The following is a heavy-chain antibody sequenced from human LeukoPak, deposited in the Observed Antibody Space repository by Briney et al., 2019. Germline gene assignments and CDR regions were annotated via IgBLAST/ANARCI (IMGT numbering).Heavy chain of an antibody. CDR2: ISYDGTTK. CDR3: TGGGSWAYSSTLDF. CDR1: GFSFDHFS. Sequence: GGSLRLSCATSGFSFDHFSMYWVRQAPGKGLEWVTVISYDGTTKHYADSVKGRFTVSRDNSKKTLYLQLNNLRVEDTAVYYCTGGGSWAYSSTLDFWGQGTLVTVSP. V-gene: IGHV3-30-3*01. D-gene: IGHD2-2*01. J-gene: IGHJ4*02.